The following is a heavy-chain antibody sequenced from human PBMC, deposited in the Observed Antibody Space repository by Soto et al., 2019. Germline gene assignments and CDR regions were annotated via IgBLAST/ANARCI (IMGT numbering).Heavy chain of an antibody. D-gene: IGHD5-18*01. CDR1: GGSVSSYY. Sequence: SETLSLTCTVSGGSVSSYYWSWIRQPPGKGLESIGYIYYSGSTNYNPSLKSRVTISVDTSKNQLSLKLSSATAADTAVYDCARGRGYSYGLDPWGQGSLVTVSS. CDR3: ARGRGYSYGLDP. J-gene: IGHJ5*02. CDR2: IYYSGST. V-gene: IGHV4-59*02.